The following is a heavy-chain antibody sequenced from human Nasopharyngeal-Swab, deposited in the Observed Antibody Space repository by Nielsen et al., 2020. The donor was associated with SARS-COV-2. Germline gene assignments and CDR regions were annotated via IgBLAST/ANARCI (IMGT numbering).Heavy chain of an antibody. CDR3: AKDDVVRGDAFDI. V-gene: IGHV3-23*01. J-gene: IGHJ3*02. CDR2: VRASGGST. CDR1: GFTFTTYA. D-gene: IGHD3-10*01. Sequence: GGSLRLSCIASGFTFTTYAMAWVRRTPGRGLQWVSGVRASGGSTYYTDSVKGRFAVSRDNSRSPLYLQMHSLSVEETALYYCAKDDVVRGDAFDIWGQGTMVTVSS.